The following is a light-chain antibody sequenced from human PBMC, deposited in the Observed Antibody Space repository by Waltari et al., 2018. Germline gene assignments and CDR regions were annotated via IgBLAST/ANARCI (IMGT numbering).Light chain of an antibody. J-gene: IGLJ2*01. CDR3: AAYTSTNTVI. V-gene: IGLV2-14*01. CDR2: DVT. Sequence: QSALTQPASVSGSPGQSITISCTGTNSDIGYSNYVSWYQQYPGKAPKLMIFDVTRWPSVVSHRFSGSKSGNTASLTISGLQAEDEADYFCAAYTSTNTVIFGGGTKVTVL. CDR1: NSDIGYSNY.